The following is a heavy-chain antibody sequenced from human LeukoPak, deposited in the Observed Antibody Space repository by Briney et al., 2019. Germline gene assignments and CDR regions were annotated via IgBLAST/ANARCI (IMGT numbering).Heavy chain of an antibody. V-gene: IGHV4-39*01. Sequence: SETLSLTCTVSGGSISSSSHYWAWIRQPPGKGLEYIGSYSGSTYNIPSLKSRVTISVDTSKKQFSLKLSSVTAADTAVYFCARSSYGAGSKPYWVDYWGQGTLVTVSS. CDR1: GGSISSSSHY. CDR2: YSGST. J-gene: IGHJ4*02. D-gene: IGHD3-10*01. CDR3: ARSSYGAGSKPYWVDY.